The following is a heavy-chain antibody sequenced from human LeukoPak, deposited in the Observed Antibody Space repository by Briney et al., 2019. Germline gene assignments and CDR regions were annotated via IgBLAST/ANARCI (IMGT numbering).Heavy chain of an antibody. CDR3: ARDLRSTEGAFDI. CDR2: AYPGDSDT. D-gene: IGHD5/OR15-5a*01. V-gene: IGHV5-51*01. CDR1: GYTFTSYW. Sequence: GESLKISCKTSGYTFTSYWIAWVRQMPGKGLEWMGIAYPGDSDTRYSPSFQGQVTISVDKSITTAYLQWSSLRASDTAMYYCARDLRSTEGAFDIWGQGTMVTVSS. J-gene: IGHJ3*02.